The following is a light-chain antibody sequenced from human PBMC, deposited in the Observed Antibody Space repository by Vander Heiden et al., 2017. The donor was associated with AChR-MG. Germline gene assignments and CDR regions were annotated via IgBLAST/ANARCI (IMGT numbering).Light chain of an antibody. J-gene: IGKJ5*01. Sequence: DIVLTQSPATLSVSPGERVCLSCRARQSISTNLAWYQQKPGQAPRLLIYDASTRATGVPVRFSGARSGTEFTLTINSLLSEDFAVYYCQQDNTWPITFGQGTRLEIK. V-gene: IGKV3-15*01. CDR3: QQDNTWPIT. CDR2: DAS. CDR1: QSISTN.